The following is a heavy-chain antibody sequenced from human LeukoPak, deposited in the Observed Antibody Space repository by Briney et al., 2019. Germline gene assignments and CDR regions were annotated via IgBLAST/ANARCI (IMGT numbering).Heavy chain of an antibody. CDR2: INPNSGGT. V-gene: IGHV1-2*02. Sequence: ASVKVSCKASGYTFTGYYMHWVRQAPGQGLEWMGWINPNSGGTNYAQKVQGRVTMTRDTSISTAYMELSRLRSDDTAVYYCAREAGRRYCTNGVCYGLDPWGQGTLVTVSS. D-gene: IGHD2-8*01. J-gene: IGHJ5*02. CDR1: GYTFTGYY. CDR3: AREAGRRYCTNGVCYGLDP.